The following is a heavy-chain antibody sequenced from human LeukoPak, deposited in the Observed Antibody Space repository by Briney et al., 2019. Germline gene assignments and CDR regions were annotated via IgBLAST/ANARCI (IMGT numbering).Heavy chain of an antibody. CDR2: INTNTGNP. D-gene: IGHD6-13*01. CDR1: GYTFTSYA. J-gene: IGHJ6*02. V-gene: IGHV7-4-1*02. Sequence: ASVKVSCKASGYTFTSYAMNWVRQAPGQGLEWMGWINTNTGNPTYAQGFTGRFVFSLDTSVSTAYLQVSSLKAEDTAVYYCARVPGIAAAGRNYYYYYGMDVWGQGTTVTVSS. CDR3: ARVPGIAAAGRNYYYYYGMDV.